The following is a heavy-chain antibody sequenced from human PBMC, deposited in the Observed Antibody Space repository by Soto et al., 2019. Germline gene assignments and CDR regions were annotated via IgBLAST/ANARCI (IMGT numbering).Heavy chain of an antibody. CDR3: ARGRRGGPAAILGAFDI. V-gene: IGHV4-34*01. D-gene: IGHD2-2*02. CDR2: INHSGST. J-gene: IGHJ3*02. CDR1: GGSFSVYS. Sequence: SETLSLTCAVYGGSFSVYSWSWIRHPPGKGLEWIGEINHSGSTKYNPSLKSRITISVDTSKNQFSLKLSSVTAADTAVYYCARGRRGGPAAILGAFDIWGQGTMVTVSS.